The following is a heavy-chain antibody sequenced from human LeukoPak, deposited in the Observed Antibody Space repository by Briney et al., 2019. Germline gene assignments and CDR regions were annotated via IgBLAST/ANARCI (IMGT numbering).Heavy chain of an antibody. CDR2: ISSSSSYI. CDR1: GFTFSSYS. Sequence: GGSLRLSCAASGFTFSSYSMNWVRQAPGKGLEWVSSISSSSSYIYYADSVKGRFTISRDNAKNSLYLQMNSLRAEDMALYYCAKDSSGYFDYWGQGTLVTVSS. J-gene: IGHJ4*02. CDR3: AKDSSGYFDY. V-gene: IGHV3-21*04.